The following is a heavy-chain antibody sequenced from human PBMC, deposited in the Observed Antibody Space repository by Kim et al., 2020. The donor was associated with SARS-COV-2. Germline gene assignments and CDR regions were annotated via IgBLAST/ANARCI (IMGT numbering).Heavy chain of an antibody. CDR1: GGTFSSYA. D-gene: IGHD6-19*01. Sequence: SVKVSCKASGGTFSSYAISWVRQAPGQGLEWMGGIIPIFGTANYAQKFQGRVTITADESTSTAYMELSSLRSEDTAVYYCANTRGAVAGTVYYFDYWGQGTLVTVSS. CDR3: ANTRGAVAGTVYYFDY. J-gene: IGHJ4*02. V-gene: IGHV1-69*13. CDR2: IIPIFGTA.